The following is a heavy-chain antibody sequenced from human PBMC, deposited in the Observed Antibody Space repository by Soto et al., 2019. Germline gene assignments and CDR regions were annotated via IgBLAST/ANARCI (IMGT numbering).Heavy chain of an antibody. CDR2: IIPILGIA. J-gene: IGHJ4*02. CDR3: AGDFRV. CDR1: GGTFSSYT. Sequence: QVQLVQSGAEVKKPGSSVKVSCKASGGTFSSYTVNWVRQAPGQGLEWMGRIIPILGIANYAHEFQGRVTITADKSTSTAYMKLRRLRSEDTAVYYCAGDFRVWGQGTQVTVSS. V-gene: IGHV1-69*08.